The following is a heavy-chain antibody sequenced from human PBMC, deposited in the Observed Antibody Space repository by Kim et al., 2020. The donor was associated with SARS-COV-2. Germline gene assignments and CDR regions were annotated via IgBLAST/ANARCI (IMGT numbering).Heavy chain of an antibody. D-gene: IGHD3-10*01. CDR3: ARGSRLWFGELLGY. Sequence: GQKFQGRVTMTRDTSTSTVYMELSSLRSEDTAVYYCARGSRLWFGELLGYWGQGTLVTVSS. J-gene: IGHJ4*02. V-gene: IGHV1-46*01.